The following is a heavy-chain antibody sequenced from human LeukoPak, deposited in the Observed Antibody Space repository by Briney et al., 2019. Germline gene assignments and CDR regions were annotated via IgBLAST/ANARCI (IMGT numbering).Heavy chain of an antibody. D-gene: IGHD2/OR15-2a*01. CDR2: IYHSGST. CDR3: PRYKRYYANAFDI. J-gene: IGHJ3*02. Sequence: SETLSLTCAVSGGSISSGGYSWSWIRQPPGKGLEWIGYIYHSGSTYYNPSLKSRVTISVDRSKNQFSLKLSSVTAADTAVYYCPRYKRYYANAFDIWGQGTMVTVSS. V-gene: IGHV4-30-2*01. CDR1: GGSISSGGYS.